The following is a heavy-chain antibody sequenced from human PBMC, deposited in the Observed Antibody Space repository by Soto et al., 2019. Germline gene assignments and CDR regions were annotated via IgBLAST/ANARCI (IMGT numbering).Heavy chain of an antibody. CDR3: ARGAMGNYYNDY. Sequence: EVQLVESGGGLVQSGGSLRLSCAASGFTFSSYWMHWVRQAPGKGLVWVSRIKGDGISTNYADSVKGRFTISRDNAKDTVFLPMNGLSADDTAVYYCARGAMGNYYNDYWGQGTLVTVSS. V-gene: IGHV3-74*01. D-gene: IGHD3-10*01. CDR1: GFTFSSYW. CDR2: IKGDGIST. J-gene: IGHJ4*02.